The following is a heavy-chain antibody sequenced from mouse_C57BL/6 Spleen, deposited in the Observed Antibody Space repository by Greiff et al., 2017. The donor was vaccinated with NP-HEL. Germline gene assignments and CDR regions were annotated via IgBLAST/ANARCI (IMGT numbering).Heavy chain of an antibody. D-gene: IGHD1-1*01. CDR1: GYTFTSYW. CDR3: ARRTTVVSVGDY. J-gene: IGHJ2*01. Sequence: QVQLQQPGAELVRPGSSVKLSCKASGYTFTSYWMDWVKQRPGQGLEWIGNIYPSDSETHYNQKFKDKATLTVDKSSSTAYMQLSSLTSEDSAVYYCARRTTVVSVGDYWGQGTTLTVSS. CDR2: IYPSDSET. V-gene: IGHV1-61*01.